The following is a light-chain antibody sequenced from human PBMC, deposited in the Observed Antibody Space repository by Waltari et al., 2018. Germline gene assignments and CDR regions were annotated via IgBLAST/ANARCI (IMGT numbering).Light chain of an antibody. CDR1: SLRRFY. V-gene: IGLV3-19*01. Sequence: SSEPTQDPAVSVALGQTVRITCHGDSLRRFYASWYQQRPGQAPILVLYGQNNRPSGIPDRFSGSTSGNTASLTITRAQAEDEGDYFCHSRDTTSTRLFGGGTRVTV. CDR3: HSRDTTSTRL. J-gene: IGLJ2*01. CDR2: GQN.